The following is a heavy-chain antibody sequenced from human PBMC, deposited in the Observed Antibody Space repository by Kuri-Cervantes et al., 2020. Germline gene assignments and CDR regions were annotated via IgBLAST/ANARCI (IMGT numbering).Heavy chain of an antibody. CDR2: INSYGNDT. Sequence: GGSLRLSCTTSGFTFNKFWLHWVRQAPGKGLVWLSRINSYGNDTDYAESVKGRFTISRDNSKNTLYLQMNSLRAEDTAVYYCAKVPYSSGWYQYFDYWGQGTLVTVSS. D-gene: IGHD6-19*01. V-gene: IGHV3-74*01. CDR1: GFTFNKFW. CDR3: AKVPYSSGWYQYFDY. J-gene: IGHJ4*02.